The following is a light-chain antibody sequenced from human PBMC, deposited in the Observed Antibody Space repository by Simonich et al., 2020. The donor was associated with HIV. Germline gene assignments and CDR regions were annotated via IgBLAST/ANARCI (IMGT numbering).Light chain of an antibody. J-gene: IGKJ4*01. CDR3: QQYYSTPVT. Sequence: DIQMPQSPSSLSASVGDRVTISCRASQKISTFLNWYQQKPGKAPKLLISVASSLQRGVPSRFSGSGSGTDFTLTISSMQAEDVAVYYCQQYYSTPVTFGGGTKVEIK. V-gene: IGKV1-39*01. CDR1: QKISTF. CDR2: VAS.